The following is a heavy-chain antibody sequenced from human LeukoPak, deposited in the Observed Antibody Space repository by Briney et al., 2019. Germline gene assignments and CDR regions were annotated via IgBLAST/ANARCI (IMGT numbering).Heavy chain of an antibody. V-gene: IGHV3-23*01. D-gene: IGHD1-14*01. Sequence: PGGSLRLSCAPSGFTFSTYTMAWVCQAPGGGLGWGSGISGNGGRTYYADSVKGRFAISRDDSKSTLYLQMNSLGGEDTAVYYCAKDFGRNLGGPGYWGRGTLVIVSS. CDR2: ISGNGGRT. CDR1: GFTFSTYT. CDR3: AKDFGRNLGGPGY. J-gene: IGHJ4*02.